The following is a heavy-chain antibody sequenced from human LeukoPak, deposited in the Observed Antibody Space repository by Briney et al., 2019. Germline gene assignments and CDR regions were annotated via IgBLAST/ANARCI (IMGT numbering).Heavy chain of an antibody. V-gene: IGHV4-34*01. CDR1: GGSFSGYY. D-gene: IGHD3-16*01. CDR2: INHSGST. Sequence: PSETLSLTCAVYGGSFSGYYWSWIRQPPGKGLEWIGEINHSGSTNYNPSLKSRVTISVDTSKNQFSLKLSSVTAADTAVYYCARVYDYVCAVDYWGQGTLVTVSS. CDR3: ARVYDYVCAVDY. J-gene: IGHJ4*02.